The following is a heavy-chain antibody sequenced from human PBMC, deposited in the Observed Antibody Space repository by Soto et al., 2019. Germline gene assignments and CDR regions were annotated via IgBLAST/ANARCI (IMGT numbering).Heavy chain of an antibody. CDR1: GFSLNTYGVG. CDR2: IYWDDDK. CDR3: ARALGSWGAYYFDY. Sequence: QITLKESGPTLVKPTQPLTLTCTVSGFSLNTYGVGVGWIRQPPGKALEWLALIYWDDDKRYSPSLKSRLTITKDTSKNQVVLTMTNMDPVDTVTYYCARALGSWGAYYFDYWGQGTLVNVSS. V-gene: IGHV2-5*02. J-gene: IGHJ4*02. D-gene: IGHD3-16*01.